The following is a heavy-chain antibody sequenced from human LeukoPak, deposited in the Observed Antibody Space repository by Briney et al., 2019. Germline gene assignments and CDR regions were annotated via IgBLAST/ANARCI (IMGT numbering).Heavy chain of an antibody. CDR2: ISAYNGNT. CDR3: ARQRKYCSSTSCNNWFDP. Sequence: ASVKVSCKASGYTFTSYGISWVRQAPGQGLEWMGWISAYNGNTNYAQKLQGRVTMTTDTSTSTAYMELRSLRSDDTAVYYCARQRKYCSSTSCNNWFDPWGQGTLVTVSS. CDR1: GYTFTSYG. D-gene: IGHD2-2*01. J-gene: IGHJ5*02. V-gene: IGHV1-18*01.